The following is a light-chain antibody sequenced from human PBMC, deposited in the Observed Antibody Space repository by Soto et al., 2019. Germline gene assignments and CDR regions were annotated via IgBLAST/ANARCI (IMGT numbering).Light chain of an antibody. J-gene: IGLJ2*01. CDR1: SGHSSYA. CDR2: LNNDGSH. CDR3: QTWGTGFEV. V-gene: IGLV4-69*01. Sequence: QLVLTQPPSASASLGASVKLTCTLSSGHSSYAIAWQQKQPEKGPRYLLDLNNDGSHTKGDGIPDRFSGSSSGAERYLIISSLQSEDEAYYYCQTWGTGFEVFGGGTKLTVL.